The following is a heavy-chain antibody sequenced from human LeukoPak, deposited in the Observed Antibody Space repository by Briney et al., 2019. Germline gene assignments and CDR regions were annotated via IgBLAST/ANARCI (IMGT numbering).Heavy chain of an antibody. Sequence: SGGSLRLSCAAAGFTFSSYGMSWVRQAPGKGLEWVSAISGSGGSTYYADSVKGRFTISRDNSKNTLYLQMNSLRAEDTAVYYCAKDRRLGVIVVASGAFDIWGQGTMVTVSS. CDR2: ISGSGGST. J-gene: IGHJ3*02. D-gene: IGHD3-22*01. CDR1: GFTFSSYG. V-gene: IGHV3-23*01. CDR3: AKDRRLGVIVVASGAFDI.